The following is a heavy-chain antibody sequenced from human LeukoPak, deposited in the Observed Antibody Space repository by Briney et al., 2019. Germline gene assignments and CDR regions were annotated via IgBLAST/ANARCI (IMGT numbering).Heavy chain of an antibody. Sequence: SVKVSCKASGGTFSSYAISWVRQAPGQGLEWMGWIIPIFGTANYAQKFQGRVTITTDESTSTAYMELSSLRSEDTAVYYCARADKKLTFGGVIVHWGQGTLVTVSS. D-gene: IGHD3-16*02. J-gene: IGHJ4*02. CDR2: IIPIFGTA. CDR3: ARADKKLTFGGVIVH. V-gene: IGHV1-69*05. CDR1: GGTFSSYA.